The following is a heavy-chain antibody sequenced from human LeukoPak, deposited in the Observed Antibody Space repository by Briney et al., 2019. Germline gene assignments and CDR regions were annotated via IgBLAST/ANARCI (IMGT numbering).Heavy chain of an antibody. D-gene: IGHD5-18*01. Sequence: AASVKVSCKASGYTFTGYYMHWVRQAPGQGLEWMGWINPDSGGTNYAEKFQGRVTMTRDTSISTAYMELSRLRSDDTAVYYCARGGPPKTWIQLWGWFDPWGQGTLVTVSS. CDR3: ARGGPPKTWIQLWGWFDP. CDR2: INPDSGGT. CDR1: GYTFTGYY. J-gene: IGHJ5*02. V-gene: IGHV1-2*02.